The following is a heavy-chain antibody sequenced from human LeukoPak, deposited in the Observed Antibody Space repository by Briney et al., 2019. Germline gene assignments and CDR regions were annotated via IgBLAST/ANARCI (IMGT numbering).Heavy chain of an antibody. J-gene: IGHJ6*03. Sequence: ASVKVSCKASGYTFTSYGISWVRQAPGQGLEWMGWISAYNGNTNYAQKLQGRVTMTTDTSTSTAYMELRSLGSDDTAVYYCARVDSGYDSDYYYYYYMDVWGKGTTVTVSS. CDR1: GYTFTSYG. V-gene: IGHV1-18*01. D-gene: IGHD5-12*01. CDR3: ARVDSGYDSDYYYYYYMDV. CDR2: ISAYNGNT.